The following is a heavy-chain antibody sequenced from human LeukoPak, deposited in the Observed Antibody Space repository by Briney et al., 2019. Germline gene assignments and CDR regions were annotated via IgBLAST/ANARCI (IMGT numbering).Heavy chain of an antibody. D-gene: IGHD2-15*01. CDR3: AKAGAVVVVAAKYFDY. Sequence: GGSLRLSCAASGFTFSSYAMSWVRQAPGKGLEWVSAISGSGDSTYYADSVKGRFTISRDNSKNTLYLQMNSLRAEDTAVYYCAKAGAVVVVAAKYFDYWGQGTLVTAFS. J-gene: IGHJ4*02. V-gene: IGHV3-23*01. CDR2: ISGSGDST. CDR1: GFTFSSYA.